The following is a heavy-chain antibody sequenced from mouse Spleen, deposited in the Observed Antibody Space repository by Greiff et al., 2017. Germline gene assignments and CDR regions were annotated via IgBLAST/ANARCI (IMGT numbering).Heavy chain of an antibody. CDR1: GYTFTDYY. D-gene: IGHD2-1*01. Sequence: VQLQQSGPELVKPGASVKISCKASGYTFTDYYMNWVKQSHGKSLEWIGDINPNNGGTSYNQKFKGKATLTVDKSSSTAYMELRSLTSEDSAVYYCARKEDGNYEGFAYWGQGTLVTVSA. V-gene: IGHV1-26*01. J-gene: IGHJ3*01. CDR3: ARKEDGNYEGFAY. CDR2: INPNNGGT.